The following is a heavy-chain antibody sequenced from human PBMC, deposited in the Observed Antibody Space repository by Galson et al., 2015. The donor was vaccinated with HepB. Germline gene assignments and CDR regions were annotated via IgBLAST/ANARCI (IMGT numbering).Heavy chain of an antibody. D-gene: IGHD2-2*01. J-gene: IGHJ4*02. CDR1: GLTFTNYW. Sequence: SLRLSCAASGLTFTNYWMNWVRQAPGKGLEWVASIKQDGSETYYVDSVRARFTISRDNARNSLFLQMNDLRAEDRAVYYCLPSTSYHFEFWGQGTLVTVSS. CDR3: LPSTSYHFEF. CDR2: IKQDGSET. V-gene: IGHV3-7*03.